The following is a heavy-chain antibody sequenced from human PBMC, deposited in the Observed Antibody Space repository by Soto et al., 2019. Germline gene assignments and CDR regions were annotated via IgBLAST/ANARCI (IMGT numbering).Heavy chain of an antibody. CDR2: MNPNSGNT. CDR1: GYTFTSYD. CDR3: ARAAGRYYDSSGYYYYCYGMDV. V-gene: IGHV1-8*01. Sequence: ASVKVSCKASGYTFTSYDINWVRQATGQGLEWMGWMNPNSGNTGYAQKFQGRVTMTRNTSISTAYMELSSLRSEDTAVYYCARAAGRYYDSSGYYYYCYGMDVWGQGTTVTVSS. J-gene: IGHJ6*02. D-gene: IGHD3-22*01.